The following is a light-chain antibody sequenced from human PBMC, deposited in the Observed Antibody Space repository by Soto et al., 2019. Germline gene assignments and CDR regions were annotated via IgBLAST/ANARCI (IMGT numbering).Light chain of an antibody. Sequence: QSVLTQPPSASGTPGQRVTISCSESSSSIGSNYIYWYQQLPGTAPKLLIYRDSQRPSGVPDRFSGSKSGTSASLAISGLRSEDEAEYYCAAWDDSLRGWVVGGGTKLTVL. CDR2: RDS. CDR1: SSSIGSNY. V-gene: IGLV1-47*01. J-gene: IGLJ3*02. CDR3: AAWDDSLRGWV.